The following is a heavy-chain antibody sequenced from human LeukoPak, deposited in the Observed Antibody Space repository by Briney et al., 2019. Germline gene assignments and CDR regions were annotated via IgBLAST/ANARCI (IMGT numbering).Heavy chain of an antibody. CDR1: GFTFRTYH. V-gene: IGHV3-7*03. CDR3: AKDTNWNGLNY. D-gene: IGHD1-20*01. J-gene: IGHJ4*02. CDR2: ITADGRRD. Sequence: GGSLRLSCAASGFTFRTYHMTWVRQAPGKGLEWVAMITADGRRDSYVDSVKGRFTISRDNAKNSLYLQMNSLRAEGTALYYCAKDTNWNGLNYWGQGTLVTVSS.